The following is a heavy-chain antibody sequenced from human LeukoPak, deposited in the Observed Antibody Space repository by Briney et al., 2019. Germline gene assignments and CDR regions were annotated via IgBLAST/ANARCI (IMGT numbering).Heavy chain of an antibody. CDR2: IIPIFGTA. D-gene: IGHD3-3*01. CDR1: GYTFTSYG. J-gene: IGHJ5*02. Sequence: ASVKVSCKASGYTFTSYGISWVRQAPGQGLEWMGGIIPIFGTANYAQKFQGRVTITADESTSTAYMELSSLRSEDTAVYYCATSWDPNLEGWSWFDPWGQGTLVTVSS. V-gene: IGHV1-69*13. CDR3: ATSWDPNLEGWSWFDP.